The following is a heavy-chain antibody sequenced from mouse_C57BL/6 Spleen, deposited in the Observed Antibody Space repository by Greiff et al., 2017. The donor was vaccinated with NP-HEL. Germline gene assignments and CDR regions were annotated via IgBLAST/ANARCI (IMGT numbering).Heavy chain of an antibody. CDR2: INYDGSST. J-gene: IGHJ1*03. CDR1: GFTFSDYY. V-gene: IGHV5-16*01. CDR3: ARRGYDCDGGYFDV. Sequence: DVMLVESEGGLVQPGSSMKLSCTASGFTFSDYYMAWVRQVPEKGLEWVANINYDGSSTYYLDSLKSRFIISRDNAKNILYLQMSSLKSEDTATYYCARRGYDCDGGYFDVWGTGTTVTVSS. D-gene: IGHD2-4*01.